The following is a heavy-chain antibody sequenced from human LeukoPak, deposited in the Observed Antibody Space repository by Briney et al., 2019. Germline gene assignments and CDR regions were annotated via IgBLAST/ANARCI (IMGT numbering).Heavy chain of an antibody. V-gene: IGHV3-7*01. Sequence: PGGSLRLSCVASGFTFSSYWMSWVRQAPGEGLEWAANIKQDGSEKYYVDSVKGRFTISRDNAKNSLYLQMNSLRAEDTAVYYCARDGAYVGVFVSNWFDPWGQGTLVIVSS. CDR3: ARDGAYVGVFVSNWFDP. CDR1: GFTFSSYW. D-gene: IGHD3-10*02. CDR2: IKQDGSEK. J-gene: IGHJ5*02.